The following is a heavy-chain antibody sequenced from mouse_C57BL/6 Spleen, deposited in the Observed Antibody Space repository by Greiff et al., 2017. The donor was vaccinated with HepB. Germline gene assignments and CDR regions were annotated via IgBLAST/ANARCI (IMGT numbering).Heavy chain of an antibody. J-gene: IGHJ2*01. Sequence: EVMLVESGEGLVKPGGSLKLSCAASGFTFSSYAMSWVRQTPEKRLEWVAYISSGGDYIYYADTVKGRFTISRDNARNTLYLQMSSLKSEDTAMYYCTRADYYGSLYYFDYWGQGTTLTVSS. CDR3: TRADYYGSLYYFDY. CDR2: ISSGGDYI. V-gene: IGHV5-9-1*02. CDR1: GFTFSSYA. D-gene: IGHD1-1*01.